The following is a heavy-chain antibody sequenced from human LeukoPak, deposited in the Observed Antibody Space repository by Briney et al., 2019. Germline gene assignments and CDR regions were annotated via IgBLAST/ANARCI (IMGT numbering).Heavy chain of an antibody. V-gene: IGHV1-46*01. CDR2: IYPGGGST. J-gene: IGHJ5*02. Sequence: ASVKVSCKASGYTFTSYYIHWVRQAPGQGLEWMGIIYPGGGSTSYAQKFQGRVTMTRNTSISTAYMELSSLRSEDTAVYYCAATRLRITMVRGVIIRGQNWFDPWGQGTLVTVSS. CDR1: GYTFTSYY. D-gene: IGHD3-10*01. CDR3: AATRLRITMVRGVIIRGQNWFDP.